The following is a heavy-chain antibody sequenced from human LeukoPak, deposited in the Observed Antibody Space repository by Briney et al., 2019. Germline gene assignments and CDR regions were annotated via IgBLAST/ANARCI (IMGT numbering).Heavy chain of an antibody. V-gene: IGHV3-21*06. Sequence: GGSLRLSCAASGFTFSSYAMSWVRQAPGKGLEWVSSITGSSSYIYYADSVKGRFTISRDNAKNSLYLQMNSLSAEDTALYYCARAHRTDYYYAMDVWGQGTTVTVSS. J-gene: IGHJ6*02. D-gene: IGHD2-8*02. CDR1: GFTFSSYA. CDR3: ARAHRTDYYYAMDV. CDR2: ITGSSSYI.